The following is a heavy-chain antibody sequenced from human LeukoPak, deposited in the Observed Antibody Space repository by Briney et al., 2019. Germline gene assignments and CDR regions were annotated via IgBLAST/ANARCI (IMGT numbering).Heavy chain of an antibody. CDR2: INPNSGGT. Sequence: ASVKVSCKASGYTFTGYYMHWVRQAPGQGLEWMGWINPNSGGTNYAQKFQGWVTMTRDTSISTAYMELSRLRSDDTAVYYCAREGLYDSSGYYVFDYWGQGTLVTVSS. D-gene: IGHD3-22*01. J-gene: IGHJ4*02. V-gene: IGHV1-2*04. CDR3: AREGLYDSSGYYVFDY. CDR1: GYTFTGYY.